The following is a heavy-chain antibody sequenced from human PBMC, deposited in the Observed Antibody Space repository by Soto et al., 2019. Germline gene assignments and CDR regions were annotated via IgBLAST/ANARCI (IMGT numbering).Heavy chain of an antibody. CDR1: GGSISSSSYY. V-gene: IGHV4-39*07. D-gene: IGHD2-2*01. J-gene: IGHJ5*02. CDR2: IYYSGST. CDR3: ARVRVVPAAMPSAWFDP. Sequence: PSETLSLTCTVSGGSISSSSYYWGWIRQPPGKGLEWIGSIYYSGSTNYNPSLKSRVTISVDKSKNQFSLKLSSVTAADTAVYYCARVRVVPAAMPSAWFDPWGQGTLVTVSS.